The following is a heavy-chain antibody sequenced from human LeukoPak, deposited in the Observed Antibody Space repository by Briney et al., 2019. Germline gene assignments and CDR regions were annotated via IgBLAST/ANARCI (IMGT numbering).Heavy chain of an antibody. CDR1: GYRFTSYG. CDR3: AREGYCSGGICYSTMNWFDP. J-gene: IGHJ5*02. V-gene: IGHV1-18*01. CDR2: ISAYNGNT. Sequence: ASVKVSCKASGYRFTSYGITWVRQAPGQGLEWSGWISAYNGNTNYAQKVQGRVTLTTDTSTSTAYMELRSLRSDDTAVYYCAREGYCSGGICYSTMNWFDPWGQGTLVTVSS. D-gene: IGHD2-15*01.